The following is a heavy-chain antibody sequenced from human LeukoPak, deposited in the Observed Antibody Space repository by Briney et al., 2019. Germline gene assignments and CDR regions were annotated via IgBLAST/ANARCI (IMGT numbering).Heavy chain of an antibody. CDR2: IIPIFGTA. CDR3: ARVDAIDYYFDY. Sequence: AASVKVSCKASGGTFSSYAISWVRQAPGQGLEWMGGIIPIFGTANYAQKFQGRVTITADESTSTAYMELSSLRSEDTAVYYCARVDAIDYYFDYWGQGTLVTVSS. J-gene: IGHJ4*02. CDR1: GGTFSSYA. D-gene: IGHD3-9*01. V-gene: IGHV1-69*13.